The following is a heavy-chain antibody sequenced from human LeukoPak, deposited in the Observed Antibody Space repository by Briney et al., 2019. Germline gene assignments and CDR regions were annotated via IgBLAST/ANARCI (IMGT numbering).Heavy chain of an antibody. CDR3: ARDYLDAFDF. Sequence: SETLSLTCTVSGGSTRNFYWSWIRQPPGKGLEWIGYIYSSGSTNYNPSLKSRVTISIDTSKNQFSLKVSSVTAADTAVYYCARDYLDAFDFWGQGTVVTVSS. CDR2: IYSSGST. V-gene: IGHV4-4*08. CDR1: GGSTRNFY. J-gene: IGHJ3*01.